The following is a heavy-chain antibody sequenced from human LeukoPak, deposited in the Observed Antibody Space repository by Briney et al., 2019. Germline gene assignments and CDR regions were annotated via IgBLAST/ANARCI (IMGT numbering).Heavy chain of an antibody. V-gene: IGHV3-30-3*01. CDR3: ARFETVAAKPLEY. D-gene: IGHD6-19*01. Sequence: HSGGSLRLSCAASGFTFSSYAMHWVRQAPGKGLEWVAVISYDGSNKYYADSVKGRFTISRDNARNSLYLQMNSLRAEDTAVYYCARFETVAAKPLEYWGQGTLVTVSS. CDR1: GFTFSSYA. CDR2: ISYDGSNK. J-gene: IGHJ4*02.